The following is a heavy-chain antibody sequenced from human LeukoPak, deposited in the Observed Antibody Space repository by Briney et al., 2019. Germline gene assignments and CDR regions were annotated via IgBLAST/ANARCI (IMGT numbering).Heavy chain of an antibody. J-gene: IGHJ6*02. Sequence: PSETLSLTCAVYGGSFSGYYWSWIRQPPGKGLQWIGEINHSGSTNYNPSLKSRVTISVDTSKNHSSLKLSSVTAADTAVYYCARARGSYRPYSYGMDVWGQGTTVTVSS. CDR3: ARARGSYRPYSYGMDV. D-gene: IGHD1-26*01. CDR1: GGSFSGYY. CDR2: INHSGST. V-gene: IGHV4-34*01.